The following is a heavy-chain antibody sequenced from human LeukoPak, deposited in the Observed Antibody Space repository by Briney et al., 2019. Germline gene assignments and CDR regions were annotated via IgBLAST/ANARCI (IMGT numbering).Heavy chain of an antibody. CDR1: GYTFTGYY. J-gene: IGHJ5*02. CDR3: AREHMGGDYSNWFDP. Sequence: GASVKASCKASGYTFTGYYMHWVRQAPGQGLEWMGWINPNSGGTNYAQKFQGRVTMTRDTSISTAYMELSRLRSDDTAVYYCAREHMGGDYSNWFDPWGQGTLVTVSS. CDR2: INPNSGGT. V-gene: IGHV1-2*02. D-gene: IGHD4-17*01.